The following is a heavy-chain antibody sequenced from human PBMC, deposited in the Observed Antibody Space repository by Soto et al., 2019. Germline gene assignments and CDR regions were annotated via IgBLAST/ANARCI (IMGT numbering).Heavy chain of an antibody. CDR1: GYTFTNYY. D-gene: IGHD4-17*01. Sequence: QVQLVQSGAEVKKPGASVRVSCRASGYTFTNYYVHWVRQAPGQGLAWMGIINPSDATTSYAPKFPGRLTVTRDTSTSTVYMEVNSLRSEDTAVYYCARAPYRDYGDHWGQGTLVTVSS. CDR2: INPSDATT. J-gene: IGHJ4*02. CDR3: ARAPYRDYGDH. V-gene: IGHV1-46*03.